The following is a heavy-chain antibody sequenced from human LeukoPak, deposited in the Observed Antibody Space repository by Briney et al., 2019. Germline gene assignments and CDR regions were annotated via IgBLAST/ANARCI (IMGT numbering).Heavy chain of an antibody. V-gene: IGHV3-30-3*01. D-gene: IGHD6-13*01. J-gene: IGHJ4*02. CDR1: GFTFSTSV. Sequence: GGSLRLSCAASGFTFSTSVMHWVRQAPGKGLEWVAVISYDGGNKYYADSVKGRFTISRDNSKNTVYVQMNSLRAEDTGVYYCARAGAATGLNLDYWGQGTLVTVSS. CDR3: ARAGAATGLNLDY. CDR2: ISYDGGNK.